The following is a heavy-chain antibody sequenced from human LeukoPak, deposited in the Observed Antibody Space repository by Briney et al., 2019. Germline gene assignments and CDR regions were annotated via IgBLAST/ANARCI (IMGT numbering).Heavy chain of an antibody. CDR2: ISGSGGST. CDR3: AKGQTTRYYYYGMDV. CDR1: RFTFSSYA. V-gene: IGHV3-23*01. Sequence: GGSLRLSCAASRFTFSSYAMSWVRQAPGKGLEWVSAISGSGGSTYYADSVKGRFTISRDNSKNTLYLQMNSLRAEDTAVYYFAKGQTTRYYYYGMDVWGKGTTVTVSS. J-gene: IGHJ6*04. D-gene: IGHD4-17*01.